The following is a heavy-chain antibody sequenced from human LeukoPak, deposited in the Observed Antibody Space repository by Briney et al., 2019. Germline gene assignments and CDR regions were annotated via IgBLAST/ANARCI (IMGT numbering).Heavy chain of an antibody. CDR1: GFTFSSYA. J-gene: IGHJ4*02. D-gene: IGHD6-19*01. V-gene: IGHV3-23*01. CDR3: AKDRYVAAVAVTRFDY. CDR2: ISGSGGST. Sequence: ARSLRLSCAASGFTFSSYAMSWVRQAPGKWLEWVSAISGSGGSTYNADSVKGRFAIYRDNSKNTLYLQMNSLRAEDTAVYYCAKDRYVAAVAVTRFDYWGQGTLVTVSS.